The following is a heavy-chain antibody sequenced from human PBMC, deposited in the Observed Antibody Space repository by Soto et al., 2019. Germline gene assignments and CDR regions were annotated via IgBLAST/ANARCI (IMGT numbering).Heavy chain of an antibody. Sequence: GESLKISCKGSGYSFTSYWIGWVRQMPGKGLEWMGIIYPGDSDTRYSPSFQGQVTISADKSISTAYLQWSSLKASDTAMYYCAITISPTYYYYSYGMDVWGQGTTVTVSS. CDR1: GYSFTSYW. CDR2: IYPGDSDT. CDR3: AITISPTYYYYSYGMDV. D-gene: IGHD3-9*01. V-gene: IGHV5-51*01. J-gene: IGHJ6*02.